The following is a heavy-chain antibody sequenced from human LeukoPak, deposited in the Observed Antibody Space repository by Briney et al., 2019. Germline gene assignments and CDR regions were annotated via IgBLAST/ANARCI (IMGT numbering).Heavy chain of an antibody. CDR3: ARSSIAARLGDY. D-gene: IGHD6-6*01. Sequence: PSETLSLTCAVYGGSFSGYYWSWIRQPPGKGLEWIGYIYYSGSTNYNPSLKSRVTISVDTSKNQFSLKLSSVTAADTAVYYCARSSIAARLGDYWGQGTLVTVSS. CDR2: IYYSGST. J-gene: IGHJ4*02. CDR1: GGSFSGYY. V-gene: IGHV4-59*01.